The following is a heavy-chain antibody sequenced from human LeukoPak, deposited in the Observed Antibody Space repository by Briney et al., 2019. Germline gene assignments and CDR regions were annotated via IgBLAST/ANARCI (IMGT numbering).Heavy chain of an antibody. J-gene: IGHJ4*02. Sequence: ASVKVSCKASGYTFNSYYMHWVRQAPGQGLERMGKINPSGGSTTYAQKFQGRVTMTRDTSTSTVYMELSSLRSEGTAVYFCARERDYKFDYWGQGALVTVSS. CDR2: INPSGGST. D-gene: IGHD4-11*01. CDR1: GYTFNSYY. CDR3: ARERDYKFDY. V-gene: IGHV1-46*02.